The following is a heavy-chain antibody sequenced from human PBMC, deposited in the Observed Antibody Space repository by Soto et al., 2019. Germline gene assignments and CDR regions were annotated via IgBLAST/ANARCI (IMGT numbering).Heavy chain of an antibody. Sequence: QVQLVQSGAEVKKPGSSVKVSCKASGGTFNTYSFGWLRQAPGQGLQWMGSIIPFIGAPNYAQNFQDRVTITADESTTTIYKWLSCAKSADTAVFVCAMRVNSSSLSAFYSYGVDCWGQGTAVTVS. D-gene: IGHD6-6*01. J-gene: IGHJ6*02. CDR2: IIPFIGAP. CDR1: GGTFNTYS. CDR3: AMRVNSSSLSAFYSYGVDC. V-gene: IGHV1-69*18.